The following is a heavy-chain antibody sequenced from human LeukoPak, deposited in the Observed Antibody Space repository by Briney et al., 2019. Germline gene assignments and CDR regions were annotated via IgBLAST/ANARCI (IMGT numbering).Heavy chain of an antibody. CDR1: GFTFSSYW. Sequence: GGSLRLSCAASGFTFSSYWMSWVRQAPGKGLEWVANIKQDGSEKYYVDSVKGRFTISRDNAKNSLYLQMDSLRAEDAAVYYCARGGSGYCSGGSCYPFDFWGQGILVTVSS. V-gene: IGHV3-7*01. J-gene: IGHJ4*02. D-gene: IGHD2-15*01. CDR2: IKQDGSEK. CDR3: ARGGSGYCSGGSCYPFDF.